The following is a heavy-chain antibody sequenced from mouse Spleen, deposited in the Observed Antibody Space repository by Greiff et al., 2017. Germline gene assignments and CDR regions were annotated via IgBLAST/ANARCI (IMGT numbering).Heavy chain of an antibody. CDR1: GYTFTEYT. Sequence: VQLQQSGAELVKPGASVKLSCKASGYTFTEYTIHWVKQRSGQGLEWIGWFYPGSGSIKYNEKFKDKATLTADKSSSTVYMELSRLTSEDSAVYFCARHEGPHYYGSSYGFDYWGQGTTLTVSS. V-gene: IGHV1-62-2*01. CDR2: FYPGSGSI. D-gene: IGHD1-1*01. CDR3: ARHEGPHYYGSSYGFDY. J-gene: IGHJ2*01.